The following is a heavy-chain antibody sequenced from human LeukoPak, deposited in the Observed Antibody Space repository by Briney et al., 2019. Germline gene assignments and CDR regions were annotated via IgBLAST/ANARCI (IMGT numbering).Heavy chain of an antibody. CDR2: IYHSGST. J-gene: IGHJ4*02. CDR3: ARDPGQWPPMYYFDY. CDR1: GYSISSGSY. Sequence: SETPSLTCAVSGYSISSGSYWGWIRQPPGKGLEWIGNIYHSGSTYYNPSLKSRVTISVDTSKNQFSLKLSSVTAADTAVYYCARDPGQWPPMYYFDYWGQGTLVTVSS. D-gene: IGHD6-19*01. V-gene: IGHV4-38-2*02.